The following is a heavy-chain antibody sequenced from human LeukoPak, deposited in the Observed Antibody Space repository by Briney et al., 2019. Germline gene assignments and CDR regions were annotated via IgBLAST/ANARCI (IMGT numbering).Heavy chain of an antibody. CDR2: IYHSGST. D-gene: IGHD5-18*01. CDR1: GGSTSSGGYS. V-gene: IGHV4-30-2*01. Sequence: PSQTLSLTCAVSGGSTSSGGYSWSWIRQPPGKGLEWIGYIYHSGSTYYNPSLKSRVTISVDRSKNQFSLKLSSVTAADTAVYYCARVVDTYWFDPWGQGTLVTVSS. J-gene: IGHJ5*02. CDR3: ARVVDTYWFDP.